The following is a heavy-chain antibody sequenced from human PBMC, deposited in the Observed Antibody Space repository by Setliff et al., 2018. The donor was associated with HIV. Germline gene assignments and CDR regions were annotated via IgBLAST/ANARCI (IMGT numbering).Heavy chain of an antibody. V-gene: IGHV4-39*01. CDR1: GGSISSSSYY. D-gene: IGHD3-3*01. Sequence: SETLSLTCSVSGGSISSSSYYWGWIRQPPGKGLEWIGSIYYSGSTKYNPSLKSRVTISLYMSKNQFSLKLNSVTAADTATYYCARLGYYNFWSGYWTDYWGHGTLVTVSS. CDR2: IYYSGST. J-gene: IGHJ4*01. CDR3: ARLGYYNFWSGYWTDY.